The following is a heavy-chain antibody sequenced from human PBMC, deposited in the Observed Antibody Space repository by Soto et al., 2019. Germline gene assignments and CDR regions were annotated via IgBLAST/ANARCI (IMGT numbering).Heavy chain of an antibody. J-gene: IGHJ3*02. D-gene: IGHD3-16*01. CDR2: IYYSGST. V-gene: IGHV4-59*01. Sequence: QVQLQESGPGLVKPSETLSLTCTVSGGSISSYYWSWIRQPPGKGLEWIGYIYYSGSTNYNPSLKSRVTISVYQSKTQCSLKLSSVTAADTAVYYCARRWGSAFDIWGQGTMVTVSS. CDR3: ARRWGSAFDI. CDR1: GGSISSYY.